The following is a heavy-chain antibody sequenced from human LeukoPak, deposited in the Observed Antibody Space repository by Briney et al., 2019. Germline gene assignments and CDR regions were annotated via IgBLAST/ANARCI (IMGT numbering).Heavy chain of an antibody. CDR1: GFTVSSNY. Sequence: PGGSLRLSCADPGFTVSSNYMSWVRQAPGKGLEWVSVIYSGGSTYYADSEKGRFTISRDNSKNTLYLQMNSLRAEDTAVYYCERAGGGTVSHSDYWGQGTLVTVSS. CDR3: ERAGGGTVSHSDY. J-gene: IGHJ4*02. CDR2: IYSGGST. D-gene: IGHD4-17*01. V-gene: IGHV3-53*01.